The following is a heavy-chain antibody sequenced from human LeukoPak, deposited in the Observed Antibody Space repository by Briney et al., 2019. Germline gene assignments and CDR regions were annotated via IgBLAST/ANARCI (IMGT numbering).Heavy chain of an antibody. CDR1: GYTFTSYD. CDR2: MNPNSGNT. Sequence: ASVKVSCKASGYTFTSYDINWVRQATGQGLEWMGWMNPNSGNTGYAQMFQGRVTMTRNTSISTAYMELSSLRSEDTAVYYCARGVTMIRGIIKSWFDPWGQGTLVTVSS. J-gene: IGHJ5*02. V-gene: IGHV1-8*01. D-gene: IGHD3-10*01. CDR3: ARGVTMIRGIIKSWFDP.